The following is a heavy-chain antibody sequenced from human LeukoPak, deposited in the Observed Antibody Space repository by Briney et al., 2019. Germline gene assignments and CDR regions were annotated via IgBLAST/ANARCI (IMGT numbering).Heavy chain of an antibody. V-gene: IGHV4-59*08. CDR1: GGSIGSYY. D-gene: IGHD6-19*01. CDR3: ARGGWYGRYFDY. CDR2: IYYSGST. Sequence: PSETLSLTCTVSGGSIGSYYWSWIRQPPGKGLEWIGYIYYSGSTNYNPSLKSRVTISVDTSKNQFSLKLSSVTAADTAVYYCARGGWYGRYFDYWGQGTLVTVSS. J-gene: IGHJ4*02.